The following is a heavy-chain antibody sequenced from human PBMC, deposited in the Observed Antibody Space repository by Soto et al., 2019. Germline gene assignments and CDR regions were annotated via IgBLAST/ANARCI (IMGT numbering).Heavy chain of an antibody. Sequence: SETLSLTCTVSGGSISSSSYYWGWIRQPPGKGLEWIGSIYYSGSTYYNPSLKSRVTISVDTSKNQFSLKLSSVTAADTAVYYCAGSQYYDFWSGYFGVRWSDPWGQGTLVTVSS. CDR3: AGSQYYDFWSGYFGVRWSDP. V-gene: IGHV4-39*01. J-gene: IGHJ5*02. CDR2: IYYSGST. CDR1: GGSISSSSYY. D-gene: IGHD3-3*01.